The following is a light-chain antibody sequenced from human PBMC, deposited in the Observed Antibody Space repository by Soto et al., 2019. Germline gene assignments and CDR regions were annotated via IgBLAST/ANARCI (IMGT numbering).Light chain of an antibody. J-gene: IGKJ5*01. CDR2: EVS. Sequence: DVVMTQTPLSLLVAPRQPASLSCKSSRSLLHITGETFLFWYLQKPGQSPQLLIYEVSTRVSGVPDRFGGSGSGTDFTLEISRVETDDVGIYYCMQSTQLPPTFGQGTRLDIK. CDR1: RSLLHITGETF. V-gene: IGKV2D-29*02. CDR3: MQSTQLPPT.